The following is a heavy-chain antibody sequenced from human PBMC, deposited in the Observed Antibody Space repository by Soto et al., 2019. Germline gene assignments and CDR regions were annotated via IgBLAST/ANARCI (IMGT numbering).Heavy chain of an antibody. V-gene: IGHV1-18*01. CDR3: ARDRGSYALDY. J-gene: IGHJ4*02. Sequence: QVQLVQSGAEVKKPGASVKVSCKASGYTFTSYGISWVRQAPGQGLEWMGWISANNGNTNYAQKLQGRVTMTTDTSMSAAYVELRSMRSDETAVYYCARDRGSYALDYWGQGTLVTVSS. D-gene: IGHD1-26*01. CDR2: ISANNGNT. CDR1: GYTFTSYG.